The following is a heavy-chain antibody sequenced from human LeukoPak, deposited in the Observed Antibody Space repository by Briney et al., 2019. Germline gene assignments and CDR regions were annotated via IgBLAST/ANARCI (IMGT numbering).Heavy chain of an antibody. J-gene: IGHJ3*02. CDR2: INPSGGST. Sequence: ASVKVSCKASGYTFTSYYMHWVRQAPGQGLERMGIINPSGGSTSYAQKFQGRVTMTRDTSISTAYMELSRLRSDDTAVYYCARGLAPRNAFDIWGQGTMVTVSS. V-gene: IGHV1-46*01. CDR3: ARGLAPRNAFDI. CDR1: GYTFTSYY.